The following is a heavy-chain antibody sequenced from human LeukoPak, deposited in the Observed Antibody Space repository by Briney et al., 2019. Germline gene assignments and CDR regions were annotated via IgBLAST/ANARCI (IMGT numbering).Heavy chain of an antibody. CDR2: ISAYNGNT. CDR1: GYTFASYG. D-gene: IGHD3-3*01. J-gene: IGHJ6*03. CDR3: ARGSYDFWSGYYQAYYYYYMDV. V-gene: IGHV1-18*01. Sequence: ASVKVSCKASGYTFASYGVSWVRQAPGQGLEWMGWISAYNGNTNYAQKLQGRVMMTTDTSTSTAYMELRSLRSDDTAVYYCARGSYDFWSGYYQAYYYYYMDVWGKGTTVTVSS.